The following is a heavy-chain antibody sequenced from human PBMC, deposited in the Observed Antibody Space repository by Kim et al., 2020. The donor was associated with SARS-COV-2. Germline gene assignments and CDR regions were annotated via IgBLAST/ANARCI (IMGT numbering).Heavy chain of an antibody. Sequence: SETLSLTCTVSGGSISSSSYYWGWIRQPPGKGLEWIGSIYYSGSTYYNPSLKSRVTISVDTSKNQFSLKLSSVTAADTAVYYCARHLYSSSWYSIPQKYYYYYGMDVWGQGTTVTVSS. CDR1: GGSISSSSYY. V-gene: IGHV4-39*01. D-gene: IGHD6-13*01. J-gene: IGHJ6*02. CDR2: IYYSGST. CDR3: ARHLYSSSWYSIPQKYYYYYGMDV.